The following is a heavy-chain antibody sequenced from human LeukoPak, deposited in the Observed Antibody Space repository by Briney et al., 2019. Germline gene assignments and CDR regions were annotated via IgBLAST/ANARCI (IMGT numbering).Heavy chain of an antibody. J-gene: IGHJ4*02. CDR3: AKYSGSYYYPPNWDS. CDR1: GFTFSDYY. V-gene: IGHV3-11*01. D-gene: IGHD1-26*01. CDR2: ISSSGSTI. Sequence: GGSLRLSCAASGFTFSDYYMSWIRQAPGKGLEWVSYISSSGSTIYYADSVKGRFTISRDNAKNSLYLQMNSLRAEDTAVYFCAKYSGSYYYPPNWDSWGQGTLVTVSS.